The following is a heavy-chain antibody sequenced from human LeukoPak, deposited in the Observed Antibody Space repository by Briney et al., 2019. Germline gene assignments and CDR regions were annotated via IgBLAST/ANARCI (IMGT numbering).Heavy chain of an antibody. Sequence: GASVKVSCKASGYTFTGYYIHWVRQAPGQGLEWMGWINPDSGGTNFPQKFQGRVTMTRDTSISTAYMELNRLRSDDTAVYHCARGDSYGYTSGFDYWGQGTLVTVSS. J-gene: IGHJ4*02. CDR3: ARGDSYGYTSGFDY. V-gene: IGHV1-2*02. CDR2: INPDSGGT. CDR1: GYTFTGYY. D-gene: IGHD5-18*01.